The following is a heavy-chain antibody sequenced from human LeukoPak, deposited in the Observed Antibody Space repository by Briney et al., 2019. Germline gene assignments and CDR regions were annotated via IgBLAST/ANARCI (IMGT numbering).Heavy chain of an antibody. D-gene: IGHD4-17*01. CDR3: ARESATVTTGGYYYYYYMDV. V-gene: IGHV4-59*01. CDR1: GGSISSYY. J-gene: IGHJ6*03. CDR2: IYYSGST. Sequence: PSETLSLTCTVSGGSISSYYWSWIRQPPGKGLEWIGYIYYSGSTNYNPSLKSRVTISVDTSKNQFSLKLSSVTAADTAVYYCARESATVTTGGYYYYYYMDVWGQGTLVTVSS.